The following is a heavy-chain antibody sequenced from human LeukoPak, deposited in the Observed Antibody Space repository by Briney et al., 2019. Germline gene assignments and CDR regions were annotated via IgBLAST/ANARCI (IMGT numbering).Heavy chain of an antibody. Sequence: GASVKVSCKASGYIFTSYGISWVRQAPRQGLEWMGWISAYTGNTNYAQKLQGRVTMTTDTSTSTAYMELRSLRSEDTAVYYCARVYYDFWSGYSVDYWGQGTLVTVSS. CDR2: ISAYTGNT. D-gene: IGHD3-3*01. J-gene: IGHJ4*02. V-gene: IGHV1-18*01. CDR1: GYIFTSYG. CDR3: ARVYYDFWSGYSVDY.